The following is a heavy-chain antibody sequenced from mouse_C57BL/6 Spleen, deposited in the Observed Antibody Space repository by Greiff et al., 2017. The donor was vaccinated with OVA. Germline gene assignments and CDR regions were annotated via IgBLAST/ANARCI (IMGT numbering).Heavy chain of an antibody. CDR3: AREELTGTPYWYFDV. CDR1: GFTFSDYY. CDR2: INYDGSST. J-gene: IGHJ1*03. Sequence: EVQLVESAGGLVQPGSSMKLSCTASGFTFSDYYMAWVRQVPEKGLEWVANINYDGSSTYYLDSLKSRFIISRDNAKNILYLQMSSLKSEDTATYYCAREELTGTPYWYFDVWGTGTTVTVSS. D-gene: IGHD4-1*01. V-gene: IGHV5-16*01.